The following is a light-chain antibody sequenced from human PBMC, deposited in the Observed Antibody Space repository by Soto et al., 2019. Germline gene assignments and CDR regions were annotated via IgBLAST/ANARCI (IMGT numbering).Light chain of an antibody. J-gene: IGKJ1*01. CDR2: KAS. CDR3: QQYNGT. V-gene: IGKV1-5*03. CDR1: QSIVTW. Sequence: IQLTQSPSALSSSVGDKVTITCRASQSIVTWLAWYQQKPGKAPNLLIYKASSLKSEVPSRLSGGGSGTEFTLTISSLQPDDFATYYCQQYNGTFGQGTKVDIK.